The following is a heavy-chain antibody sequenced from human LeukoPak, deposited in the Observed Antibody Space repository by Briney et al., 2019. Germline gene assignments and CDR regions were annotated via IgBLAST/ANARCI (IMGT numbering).Heavy chain of an antibody. V-gene: IGHV1-69*05. CDR3: ATGTATIFPESDY. Sequence: PVKVSCKASGGTFSSYAISWVRQAPGQGLEWMGRIIPIFGTANYAQKFQGKVTITTDESTSTAYMELSSLRSEDTAVYYCATGTATIFPESDYWGQGTLVTVSP. CDR2: IIPIFGTA. D-gene: IGHD5-24*01. J-gene: IGHJ4*02. CDR1: GGTFSSYA.